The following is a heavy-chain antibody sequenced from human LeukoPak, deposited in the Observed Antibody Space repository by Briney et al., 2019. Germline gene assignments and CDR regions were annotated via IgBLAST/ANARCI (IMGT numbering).Heavy chain of an antibody. V-gene: IGHV1-46*01. CDR2: INPSGGST. Sequence: GASVKVSCKASGYTFTSYYMHWMRQAPGQGLEWMGTINPSGGSTSYAQKFQGRVTITRDTSTSTVYMELSSLRSEDTAVYYCARPVYSSGWYDAFDIWGQGTMVTVSS. J-gene: IGHJ3*02. CDR3: ARPVYSSGWYDAFDI. CDR1: GYTFTSYY. D-gene: IGHD6-19*01.